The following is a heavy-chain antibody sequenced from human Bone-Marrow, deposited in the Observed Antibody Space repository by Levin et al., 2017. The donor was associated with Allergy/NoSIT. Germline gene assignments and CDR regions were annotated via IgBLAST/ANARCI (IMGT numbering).Heavy chain of an antibody. V-gene: IGHV3-48*03. Sequence: GESLKISCAASGFTFSSYEMNWVRQAPGKGLEWVSYISSSGSTIYYADSVKGRFTISRDNAKNSLYLQMNSLRAEDTAVYYCARWGKYCSGGSCYSYYYYGMDVWGQGTTVTVSS. CDR3: ARWGKYCSGGSCYSYYYYGMDV. D-gene: IGHD2-15*01. CDR2: ISSSGSTI. J-gene: IGHJ6*02. CDR1: GFTFSSYE.